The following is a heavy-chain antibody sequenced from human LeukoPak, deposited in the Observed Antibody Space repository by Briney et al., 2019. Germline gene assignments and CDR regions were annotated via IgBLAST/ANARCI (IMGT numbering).Heavy chain of an antibody. Sequence: GGSLRLSCAASGFTFSSYEMNWVRQAPGKGLEWVSSISSSSSYIYYADSVKGRFTISRDNAKNSLYLQMNSLRAEDTAVYYCARENDYGGKVNAFDIWGQGTMVTVSS. J-gene: IGHJ3*02. CDR2: ISSSSSYI. CDR1: GFTFSSYE. V-gene: IGHV3-21*01. CDR3: ARENDYGGKVNAFDI. D-gene: IGHD4-23*01.